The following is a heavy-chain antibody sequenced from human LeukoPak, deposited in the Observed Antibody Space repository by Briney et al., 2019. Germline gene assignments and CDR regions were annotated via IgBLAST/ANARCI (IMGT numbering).Heavy chain of an antibody. V-gene: IGHV6-1*01. Sequence: QTLSLTCAISGDSVSNNSAAWNWIRQSPSRGLEWLGRTYYKSKWYNDYAVSVKSRININPDTSKNQFSLELNSVTPEDTAVYYCARDGIAADAFDIWGQGTMVTVSS. CDR2: TYYKSKWYN. J-gene: IGHJ3*02. CDR1: GDSVSNNSAA. D-gene: IGHD6-13*01. CDR3: ARDGIAADAFDI.